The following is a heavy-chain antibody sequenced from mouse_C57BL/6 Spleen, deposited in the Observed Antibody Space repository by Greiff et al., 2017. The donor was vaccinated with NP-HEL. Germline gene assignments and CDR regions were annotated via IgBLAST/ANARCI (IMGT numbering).Heavy chain of an antibody. J-gene: IGHJ4*01. V-gene: IGHV2-2*01. CDR2: IWSGGST. D-gene: IGHD2-5*01. CDR3: ASSNYPYAMDY. Sequence: VQVVESGPGLVQPSQSLSITSTVSGFSLTSYGVHWVRQSPGKGLEWLGVIWSGGSTDYNAAFISRLSISKDNSKSKVFFKMTSLQADDTAIDYCASSNYPYAMDYWGQGTSVTVSS. CDR1: GFSLTSYG.